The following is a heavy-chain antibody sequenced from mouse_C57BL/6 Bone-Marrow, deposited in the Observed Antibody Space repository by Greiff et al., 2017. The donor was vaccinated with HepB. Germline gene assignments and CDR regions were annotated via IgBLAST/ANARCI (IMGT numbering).Heavy chain of an antibody. Sequence: EVNVVESGGGLVQPKGSLKLSCAASGFSFNTYAMNWVRQAPGKGLEWVARIRSKSNNYATYYADSVKDRFTISRDDSESMLYLQMNNLKTEDTAMYYCVRSTGDYGSRFDYWGQGTTLTVSS. CDR2: IRSKSNNYAT. J-gene: IGHJ2*01. CDR1: GFSFNTYA. D-gene: IGHD1-1*01. V-gene: IGHV10-1*01. CDR3: VRSTGDYGSRFDY.